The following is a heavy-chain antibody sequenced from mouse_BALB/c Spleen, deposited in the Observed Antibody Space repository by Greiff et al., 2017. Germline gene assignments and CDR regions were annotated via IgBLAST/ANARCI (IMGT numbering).Heavy chain of an antibody. CDR1: GYAFSSYW. CDR2: IYPGDGDT. CDR3: ARTAYYAMDY. V-gene: IGHV1-80*01. Sequence: VQVVESGAELVRPGSSVKISCKASGYAFSSYWMNWVKQRPGQGLEWIGQIYPGDGDTNYNGKFKGKATLTADKSSSTAYMQLSSLTSEDSAVYFCARTAYYAMDYWGQGTSVTVSS. D-gene: IGHD1-2*01. J-gene: IGHJ4*01.